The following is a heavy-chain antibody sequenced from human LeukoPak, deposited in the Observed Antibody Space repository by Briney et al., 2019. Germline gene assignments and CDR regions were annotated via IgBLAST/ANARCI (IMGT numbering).Heavy chain of an antibody. CDR3: ARDKYYDSSDYMDV. CDR1: GGSISSGDYY. CDR2: IDYRGST. V-gene: IGHV4-30-4*08. D-gene: IGHD3-22*01. J-gene: IGHJ6*03. Sequence: SETLSLTCTVSGGSISSGDYYWSWIRQPPGKGLEWIGYIDYRGSTSYNPSLKSRVTISVDTSKNQFSLKLSSVTAADTAVYYRARDKYYDSSDYMDVWGKGTTVTVSS.